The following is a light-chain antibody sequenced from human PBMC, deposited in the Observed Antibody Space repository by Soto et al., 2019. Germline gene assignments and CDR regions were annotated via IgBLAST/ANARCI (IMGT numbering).Light chain of an antibody. J-gene: IGKJ5*01. V-gene: IGKV1-39*01. CDR2: AAS. CDR1: QSIEIF. Sequence: DIQMTQSPSSLSASVGDRVTISCRASQSIEIFFNWFQQKPGKAPNLLIYAASSLQSGVPSRFRGSGSGTEFTLTISSLQREDFATYYCQQSYTVPITFGQGARLEIK. CDR3: QQSYTVPIT.